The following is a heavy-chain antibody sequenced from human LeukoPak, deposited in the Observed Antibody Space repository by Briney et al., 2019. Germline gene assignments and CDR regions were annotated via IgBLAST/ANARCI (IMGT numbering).Heavy chain of an antibody. CDR3: AREGGRAVPGRFDQ. J-gene: IGHJ4*02. CDR1: GINFRSSG. D-gene: IGHD6-13*01. V-gene: IGHV3-30*02. CDR2: IQNDGSDK. Sequence: GGSLRLSCAASGINFRSSGMHWVRQAPGKGLEWVTFIQNDGSDKYYAASVKGRFTISRDNSKNTVYLHVASLRADDTALYYCAREGGRAVPGRFDQWGQGTLVTVSS.